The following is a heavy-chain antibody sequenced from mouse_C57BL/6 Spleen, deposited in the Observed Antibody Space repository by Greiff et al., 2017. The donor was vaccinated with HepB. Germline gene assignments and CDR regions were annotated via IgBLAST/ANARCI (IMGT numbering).Heavy chain of an antibody. Sequence: VHLVESGPELVKPGASVKISCKASGYAFSSSWMNWVKQRPGKGLEWIGRIYPGDGDTNYNGKFKGKATLTADKSSSTAYMQLSSLTSEDSAVYFCASLLRDWYFDVWGTGTTVTVSS. CDR3: ASLLRDWYFDV. V-gene: IGHV1-82*01. CDR2: IYPGDGDT. J-gene: IGHJ1*03. CDR1: GYAFSSSW. D-gene: IGHD1-1*01.